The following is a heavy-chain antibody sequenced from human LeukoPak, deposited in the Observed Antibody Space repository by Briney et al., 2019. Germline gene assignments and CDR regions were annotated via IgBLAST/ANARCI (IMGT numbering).Heavy chain of an antibody. CDR2: INHSGST. CDR3: ASVVVPAAMGGGWFDP. V-gene: IGHV4-34*01. Sequence: SETLSLTCTVSAGSISSYYWSWIRQPPGKGLEWIGEINHSGSTNYNPSLKSRVTISVDTSKNQFSLKLSSVTAADTAVYYCASVVVPAAMGGGWFDPWGQGTLVTVSS. D-gene: IGHD2-2*01. CDR1: AGSISSYY. J-gene: IGHJ5*02.